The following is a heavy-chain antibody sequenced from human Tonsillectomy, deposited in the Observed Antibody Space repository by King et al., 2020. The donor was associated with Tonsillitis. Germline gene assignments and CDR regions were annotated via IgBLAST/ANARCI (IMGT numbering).Heavy chain of an antibody. CDR3: AREGDFWSGTHNWFDP. CDR2: IYTSGSP. V-gene: IGHV4-4*07. D-gene: IGHD3-3*01. J-gene: IGHJ5*02. Sequence: LQLQESGPGLVKPSETLSLTCTVSGGSISSYYWSWIRQPAGKGLEWIGRIYTSGSPNYNPSLKSRVTMSVDTSKNQFSLKLSSVTAADTAVYYCAREGDFWSGTHNWFDPWGQGTLVTVSS. CDR1: GGSISSYY.